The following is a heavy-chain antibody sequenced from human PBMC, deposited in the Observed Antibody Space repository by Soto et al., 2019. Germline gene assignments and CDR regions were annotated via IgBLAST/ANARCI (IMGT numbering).Heavy chain of an antibody. CDR1: GGTFSSYA. D-gene: IGHD3-22*01. J-gene: IGHJ5*02. CDR3: ARNAPRKYDSSGSGWFDP. V-gene: IGHV1-69*01. Sequence: QVQLVQSGAEVKKPGSSVKVSCKASGGTFSSYAISWVRQAPGQGLEWMGGIIPIFGTANYAQKFQGRVTITADESTSTAYMELSSLRSEDTAVYYCARNAPRKYDSSGSGWFDPWGQGTLVTVSS. CDR2: IIPIFGTA.